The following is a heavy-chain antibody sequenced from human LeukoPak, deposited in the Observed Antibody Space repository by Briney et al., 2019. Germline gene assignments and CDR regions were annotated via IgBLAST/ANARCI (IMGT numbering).Heavy chain of an antibody. CDR1: GYSFSNYW. D-gene: IGHD4-23*01. Sequence: GESLKISCKASGYSFSNYWIGWVRQMPGKGVEWMGIVFPGDSDTRYSPSFQGQVTISADKSISTAYLQWSSLKASDTAIYYCARYRNGERWSIDYWGQGTLVTVSS. V-gene: IGHV5-51*01. CDR2: VFPGDSDT. CDR3: ARYRNGERWSIDY. J-gene: IGHJ4*02.